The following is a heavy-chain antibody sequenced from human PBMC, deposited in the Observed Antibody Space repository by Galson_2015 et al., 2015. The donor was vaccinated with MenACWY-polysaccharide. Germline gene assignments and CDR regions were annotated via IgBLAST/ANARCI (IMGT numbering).Heavy chain of an antibody. CDR2: ISWNSGSI. Sequence: SLRLSCAASGFTFDDYAMHWVRHAPGKGLEWVSGISWNSGSIGYADSVKGRFTISRDNAKNSLYLQMNSLRAEDTALYYCAKDMSVAGGWYFDLWGRGTLVTVSS. D-gene: IGHD6-19*01. J-gene: IGHJ2*01. V-gene: IGHV3-9*01. CDR3: AKDMSVAGGWYFDL. CDR1: GFTFDDYA.